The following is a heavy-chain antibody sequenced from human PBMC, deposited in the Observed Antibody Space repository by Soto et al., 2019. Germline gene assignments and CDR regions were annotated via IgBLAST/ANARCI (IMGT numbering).Heavy chain of an antibody. V-gene: IGHV4-39*01. D-gene: IGHD5-18*01. CDR1: GGSISSSSYY. J-gene: IGHJ6*02. Sequence: PSETLSLTCTVSGGSISSSSYYWGWIRQPPGKGLEWIGSIYYSGSTYYNPSLKSRVTISVDTSKNQFSLKLSSVTAADTAVYYCATVDRAMVRVSYYSYYYSMDVWGQGTTVTVSS. CDR2: IYYSGST. CDR3: ATVDRAMVRVSYYSYYYSMDV.